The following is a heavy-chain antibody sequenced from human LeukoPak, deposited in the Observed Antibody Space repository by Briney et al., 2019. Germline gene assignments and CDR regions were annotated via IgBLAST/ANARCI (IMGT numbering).Heavy chain of an antibody. CDR2: MYYSGST. CDR1: GGSISSSSYY. CDR3: ARVPVWFGELLSAFDI. Sequence: SETLSLTCTVSGGSISSSSYYWAWIRQPPGKGLEWIGTMYYSGSTYYNPSLKSRVTISVDTSKSQFSLNLTSATAADTAVYYCARVPVWFGELLSAFDIWGQGTMVTVSS. V-gene: IGHV4-39*01. D-gene: IGHD3-10*01. J-gene: IGHJ3*02.